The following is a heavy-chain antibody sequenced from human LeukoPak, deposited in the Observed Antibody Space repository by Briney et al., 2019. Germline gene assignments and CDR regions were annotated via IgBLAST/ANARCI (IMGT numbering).Heavy chain of an antibody. CDR1: GGSISSSGYY. D-gene: IGHD3-3*01. Sequence: SETLSLTCTVSGGSISSSGYYWGWIRQPPGKGLEWIGSIYYSGSTYYNPSLKSRVTISVDTSKNQFSLKLSSVTAADTAVYYCARVTPLTIFGVVTPTFDYWGQGTLVTVSS. J-gene: IGHJ4*02. CDR2: IYYSGST. CDR3: ARVTPLTIFGVVTPTFDY. V-gene: IGHV4-39*07.